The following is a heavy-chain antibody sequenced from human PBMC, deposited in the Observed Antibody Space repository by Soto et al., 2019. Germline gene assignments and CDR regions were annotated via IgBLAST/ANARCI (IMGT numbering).Heavy chain of an antibody. Sequence: EVQLVESGGGLVQPGGSLRLSCAASGFIVRNNYMSWVRQAPGKGLEWVSVMYSGGSTYYANSVKGRFTISRDTSKTTVYLQMNSLRAEDTALYYCARDSPPLYMDVWGKGTTVTVS. CDR3: ARDSPPLYMDV. CDR2: MYSGGST. V-gene: IGHV3-66*01. CDR1: GFIVRNNY. J-gene: IGHJ6*03.